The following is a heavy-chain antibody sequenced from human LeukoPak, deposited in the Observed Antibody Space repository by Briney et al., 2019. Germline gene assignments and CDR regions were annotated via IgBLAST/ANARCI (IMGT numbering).Heavy chain of an antibody. D-gene: IGHD1-26*01. CDR3: AKDVGATPYDAFDI. V-gene: IGHV3-9*03. J-gene: IGHJ3*02. CDR1: GFTFDDYA. Sequence: GGSLRLSCAASGFTFDDYAMHWVRQAPGKGLEWVSGISWNSGSIGYADSVKGRFTISRDNAKNSLYLQMNSLRAEDMALYYCAKDVGATPYDAFDIWGQGTMVTVSS. CDR2: ISWNSGSI.